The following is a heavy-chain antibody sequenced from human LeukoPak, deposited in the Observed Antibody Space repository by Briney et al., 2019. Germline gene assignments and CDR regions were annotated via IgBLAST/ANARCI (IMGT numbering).Heavy chain of an antibody. J-gene: IGHJ3*02. CDR2: ISNSGGSV. V-gene: IGHV3-23*01. CDR1: GFTFSSHG. Sequence: GGSLRLSCAASGFTFSSHGMNWVRQAPGKGLEWISGISNSGGSVYYADSVKGRFTISRDNSKNTLYLQMNSLRAEDTAVYYCARDKYYGSGYRRAMPEDAFDIWGQGTMVTVSS. D-gene: IGHD3-10*01. CDR3: ARDKYYGSGYRRAMPEDAFDI.